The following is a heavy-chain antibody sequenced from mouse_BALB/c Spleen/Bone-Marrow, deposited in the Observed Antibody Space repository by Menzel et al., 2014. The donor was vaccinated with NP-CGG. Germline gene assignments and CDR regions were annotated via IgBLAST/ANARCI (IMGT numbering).Heavy chain of an antibody. D-gene: IGHD4-1*01. CDR2: INPGSGGS. Sequence: CGAELVRPGTSVKVSCKASGYDFTSYLIEWIKQRPGQGLEWIGVINPGSGGSNYNEKFTGKATLTVDKSSSTAYMQLSSLASDDSAVYFCARNANWLFTYWGQGTLVTVSA. J-gene: IGHJ3*01. CDR3: ARNANWLFTY. CDR1: GYDFTSYL. V-gene: IGHV1-54*01.